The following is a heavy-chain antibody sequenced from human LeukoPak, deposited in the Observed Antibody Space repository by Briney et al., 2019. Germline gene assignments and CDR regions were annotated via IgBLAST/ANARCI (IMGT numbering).Heavy chain of an antibody. CDR3: AKGQYNWNDHCDY. CDR2: ISASGGST. D-gene: IGHD1-20*01. J-gene: IGHJ4*02. CDR1: GFTYSSYA. V-gene: IGHV3-23*01. Sequence: PGGSLRLSCAASGFTYSSYAMSWVRQPRGKGLEWVSTISASGGSTYYADSVKGRFTISRDNSQNSLYLLMNSLRADDTAEYVCAKGQYNWNDHCDYWGQGTLVSVSS.